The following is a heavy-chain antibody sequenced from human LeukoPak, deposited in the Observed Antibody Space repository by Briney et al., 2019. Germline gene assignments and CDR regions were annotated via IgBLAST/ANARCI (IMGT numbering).Heavy chain of an antibody. CDR3: ARHLGTVRRDASDI. Sequence: NLGESLKISCKGSGYNFASYWIGWVRQMPGKGLELMGIIYPGDSDTRYSPSFQGQVTMSGDKSISTAYLQWSSLKASDTAIYYCARHLGTVRRDASDIWGQGTTVTVSS. V-gene: IGHV5-51*01. CDR1: GYNFASYW. CDR2: IYPGDSDT. J-gene: IGHJ3*02. D-gene: IGHD7-27*01.